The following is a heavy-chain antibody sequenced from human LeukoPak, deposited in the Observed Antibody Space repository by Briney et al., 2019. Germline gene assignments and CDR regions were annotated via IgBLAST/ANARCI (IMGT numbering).Heavy chain of an antibody. CDR2: IYSGGST. CDR1: GFTVSSNY. D-gene: IGHD2-15*01. CDR3: ASDRVVGAVRRYFDY. Sequence: PGGSLRLSCAASGFTVSSNYMSWVRQAPGKGLEWVSVIYSGGSTYYADSVKGRFTISRDNSKNTLYLQMNSLRAEDTAVYYCASDRVVGAVRRYFDYWGQGTLVTVSS. V-gene: IGHV3-66*01. J-gene: IGHJ4*02.